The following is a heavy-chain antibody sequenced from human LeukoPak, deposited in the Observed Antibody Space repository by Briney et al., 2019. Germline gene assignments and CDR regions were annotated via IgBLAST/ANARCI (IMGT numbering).Heavy chain of an antibody. CDR2: IYYSGST. D-gene: IGHD3-10*01. CDR1: GGSISSGGYY. V-gene: IGHV4-31*03. Sequence: PSETLSLTCTVSGGSISSGGYYWSWIRQHPGKGLEWIGYIYYSGSTYYNPSLKSRVTISVDTSKNQFSLKLSSVTAADTAVYYCARVGGSGNYYYGMDVWGQGTTVTVSS. J-gene: IGHJ6*02. CDR3: ARVGGSGNYYYGMDV.